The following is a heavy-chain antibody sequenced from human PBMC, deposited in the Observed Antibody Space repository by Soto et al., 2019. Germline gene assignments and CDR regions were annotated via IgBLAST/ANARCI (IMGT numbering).Heavy chain of an antibody. CDR1: GFTFSSYG. V-gene: IGHV3-33*08. CDR2: IWYDGSNK. D-gene: IGHD5-18*01. Sequence: GGSLRLSCAASGFTFSSYGMHWVRQAPGKGLEWVAVIWYDGSNKFYADSVKGRFTISRDNSKNTLYLQMNSLRAEDTAVYYCAREGRIQLSVDSWGQRTLVTVSS. J-gene: IGHJ4*02. CDR3: AREGRIQLSVDS.